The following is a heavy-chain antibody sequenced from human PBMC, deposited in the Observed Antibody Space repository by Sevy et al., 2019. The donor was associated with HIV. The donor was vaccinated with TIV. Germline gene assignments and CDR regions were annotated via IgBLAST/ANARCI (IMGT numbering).Heavy chain of an antibody. CDR1: GFTFTSYW. V-gene: IGHV3-7*01. Sequence: GGSLRLSCAASGFTFTSYWMTWVRQPPGKGLQWLGNINEDGTEKYYRDSVRGRFTISRDNAKKSLHLQMNSLRVDDTGVYYYARDVAAGDFWGQGTLVTVSS. CDR2: INEDGTEK. D-gene: IGHD2-21*01. CDR3: ARDVAAGDF. J-gene: IGHJ4*02.